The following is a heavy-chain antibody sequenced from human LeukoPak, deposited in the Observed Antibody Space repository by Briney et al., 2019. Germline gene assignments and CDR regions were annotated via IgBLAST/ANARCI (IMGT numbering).Heavy chain of an antibody. CDR2: ISSSSSTI. J-gene: IGHJ3*02. V-gene: IGHV3-48*01. CDR1: GFTFSSYS. CDR3: ARDYYYDSSGFEFDAFDI. D-gene: IGHD3-22*01. Sequence: GGSLRLSCAASGFTFSSYSMKWVRQAPGNGLEWVSYISSSSSTIYYADSVKGRFTISRDNAKNSLYLQMNSLRAEDTAVYYCARDYYYDSSGFEFDAFDIWGQGTMVTVSS.